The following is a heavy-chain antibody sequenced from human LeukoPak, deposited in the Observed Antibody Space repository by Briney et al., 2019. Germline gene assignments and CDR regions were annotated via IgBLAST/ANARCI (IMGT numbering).Heavy chain of an antibody. V-gene: IGHV4-59*11. CDR1: GGSISSHY. J-gene: IGHJ4*02. CDR3: ARGGGGYDSSGTYYFDY. CDR2: IYYSGST. D-gene: IGHD3-22*01. Sequence: PSETLSLTCTVSGGSISSHYWSWIRQPPGKGLEWIGYIYYSGSTNYNPSLKSRVTISVDTSKNQFSLKLSSVTAADTAVYYCARGGGGYDSSGTYYFDYWGQGTLVTVSS.